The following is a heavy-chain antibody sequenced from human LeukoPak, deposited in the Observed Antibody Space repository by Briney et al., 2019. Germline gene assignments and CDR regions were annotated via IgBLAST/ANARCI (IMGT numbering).Heavy chain of an antibody. CDR3: ARVPTVTTKDY. V-gene: IGHV4-59*12. CDR1: GGSISSYY. D-gene: IGHD4-17*01. J-gene: IGHJ4*02. CDR2: IYYSGST. Sequence: SETLSLTCTVSGGSISSYYWSWIRQPPGKGLEWIGYIYYSGSTYYNPSLKSRVTISVDTSKNQFSLKLSSVTAADTAVYYCARVPTVTTKDYWGQGTLVTVSS.